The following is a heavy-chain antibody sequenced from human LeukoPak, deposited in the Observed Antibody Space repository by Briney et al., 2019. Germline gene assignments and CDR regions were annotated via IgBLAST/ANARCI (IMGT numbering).Heavy chain of an antibody. CDR3: ARAPYYYDSSGRAPYYFDY. Sequence: PSETLSLTCTVSGGSISSYYWSWIRQPPGKGLEWIGYIYYSGSTNYNPSLKSRVTISVDTSKNQFSLKLSSVTAADTAVYYCARAPYYYDSSGRAPYYFDYWGQGTLVTVSS. CDR2: IYYSGST. CDR1: GGSISSYY. V-gene: IGHV4-59*01. D-gene: IGHD3-22*01. J-gene: IGHJ4*02.